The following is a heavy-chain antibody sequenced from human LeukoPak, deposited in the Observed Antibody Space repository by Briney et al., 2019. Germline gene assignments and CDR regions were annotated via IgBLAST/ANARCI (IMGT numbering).Heavy chain of an antibody. CDR1: GGSISSYY. V-gene: IGHV4-59*01. Sequence: SETLSLTCTVSGGSISSYYWSWIRQPPGKGVEWIGYIYYRGSTNYNPSLKSRVTISVDPSKNQFSLKLSSVTAADTAVYYCARGRTAMVFDYWGQGTLVTVSS. CDR2: IYYRGST. J-gene: IGHJ4*02. D-gene: IGHD5-18*01. CDR3: ARGRTAMVFDY.